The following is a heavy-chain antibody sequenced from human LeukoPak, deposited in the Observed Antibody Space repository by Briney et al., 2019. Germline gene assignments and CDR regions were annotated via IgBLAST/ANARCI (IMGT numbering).Heavy chain of an antibody. D-gene: IGHD3-10*01. CDR1: GGSISSSSYY. CDR2: IYYSGST. J-gene: IGHJ5*02. Sequence: SETLSLTCTVSGGSISSSSYYWGWIRQPPGKGLEWIGSIYYSGSTYYNPSLKSRVTMSVDTSKNQFSLKLSSVTAADTAVYYCARRARLGSNWFDPWGQGTLVTVSS. CDR3: ARRARLGSNWFDP. V-gene: IGHV4-39*07.